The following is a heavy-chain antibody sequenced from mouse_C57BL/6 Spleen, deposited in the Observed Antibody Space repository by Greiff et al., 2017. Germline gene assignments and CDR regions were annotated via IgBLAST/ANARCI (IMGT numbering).Heavy chain of an antibody. CDR1: GYAFTNYL. D-gene: IGHD4-1*01. CDR3: ARSAGTGYFDV. V-gene: IGHV1-54*01. Sequence: VQLQQSGAELVRPGTSVKVSCKASGYAFTNYLIEWVKQRPGQGLEWIGLINPGSGGTNYNEKFKGKATLTADKSSSTAYMQLSSLTSEDSAVYFCARSAGTGYFDVWGTGTTVTVSS. J-gene: IGHJ1*03. CDR2: INPGSGGT.